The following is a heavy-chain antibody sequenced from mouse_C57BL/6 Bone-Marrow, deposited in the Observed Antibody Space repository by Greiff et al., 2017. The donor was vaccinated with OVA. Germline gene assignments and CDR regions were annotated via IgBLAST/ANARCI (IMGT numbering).Heavy chain of an antibody. D-gene: IGHD2-3*01. J-gene: IGHJ3*01. CDR2: ISDGGSYT. CDR3: ARGTFYDGYFSY. V-gene: IGHV5-4*03. CDR1: GFTFSSYA. Sequence: DVMLVESGGGLVKPGGSLKLSCAASGFTFSSYAMSWVRQTPEKRLEWVATISDGGSYTYYPDNVKGRFTISRDNAKNNLYLQMSHLKSEDTAMYYCARGTFYDGYFSYWGQGTLVTVSA.